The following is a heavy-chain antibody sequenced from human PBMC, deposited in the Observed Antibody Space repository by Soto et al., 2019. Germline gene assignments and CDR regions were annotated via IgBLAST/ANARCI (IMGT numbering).Heavy chain of an antibody. D-gene: IGHD1-26*01. V-gene: IGHV4-30-2*01. CDR2: IYHSWSM. Sequence: SETLSLTCAVSGGSISSGGYSWSWIRQPPGKGLECIGYIYHSWSMYYNPSLKSRVTMSVDASNNQFSLDLTSVTAVDTAVYYCAKVGGSTRGPWFDPWGQGTLVTVSS. CDR1: GGSISSGGYS. J-gene: IGHJ5*02. CDR3: AKVGGSTRGPWFDP.